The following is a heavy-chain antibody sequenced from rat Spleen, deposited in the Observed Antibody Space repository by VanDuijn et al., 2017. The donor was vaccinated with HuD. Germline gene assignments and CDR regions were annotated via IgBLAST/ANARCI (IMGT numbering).Heavy chain of an antibody. V-gene: IGHV6-6*01. CDR3: AYYYDGYYHPNWFAY. J-gene: IGHJ3*01. CDR1: GFTFSSAW. D-gene: IGHD1-12*03. CDR2: IKAKSNNYAT. Sequence: EVQVLESGGGLVQPGNSLKLSCATSGFTFSSAWMYWYRQFPEKRLEWVARIKAKSNNYATDYIQSVKGRFTISRDDSNSGIYLQMNNLKEENTAIYYCAYYYDGYYHPNWFAYWGQGTLVTVSS.